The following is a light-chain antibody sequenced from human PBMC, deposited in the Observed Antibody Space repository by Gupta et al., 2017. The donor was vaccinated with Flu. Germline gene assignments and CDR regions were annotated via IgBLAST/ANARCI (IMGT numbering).Light chain of an antibody. CDR3: QQTSTTPFT. CDR2: STS. CDR1: HDIDIY. V-gene: IGKV1-39*01. J-gene: IGKJ3*01. Sequence: DIQMTQSPSPLSASVGDIVTITCRPSHDIDIYLNWFQHKPGKVPKHLIYSTSSLQSGVPSRFSGRRSGTEFTLTIRSLQPEDFATYYCQQTSTTPFTFGPGTKVDV.